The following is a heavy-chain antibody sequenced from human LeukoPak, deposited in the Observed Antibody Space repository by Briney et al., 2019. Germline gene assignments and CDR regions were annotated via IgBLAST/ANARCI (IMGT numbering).Heavy chain of an antibody. CDR3: ARVGRRFGSLRGFDY. V-gene: IGHV4-30-4*08. J-gene: IGHJ4*02. CDR1: GGSISSGDYY. Sequence: SQTLSLTCTVSGGSISSGDYYLSWIRQPPGKGLEWIGYIYYSGSTYYNPSLKSRVTISVDTSKNQFSLKLSSVTAADTAVYYCARVGRRFGSLRGFDYWGQGTLVTVSS. CDR2: IYYSGST. D-gene: IGHD1-26*01.